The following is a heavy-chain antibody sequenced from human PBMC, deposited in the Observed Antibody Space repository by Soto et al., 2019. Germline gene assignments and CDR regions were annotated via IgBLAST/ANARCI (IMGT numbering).Heavy chain of an antibody. CDR3: EKLNDDARSLGI. CDR1: GFTFSRSW. J-gene: IGHJ3*02. CDR2: IKEDGSEK. V-gene: IGHV3-7*01. D-gene: IGHD1-1*01. Sequence: EVQLVESGGGLVQPGGSLRLSCAASGFTFSRSWMNWVRQAPGKGLEWVANIKEDGSEKDYVDSVKGRFTISRDNAKNSVDLQMNSLRAEDTAVYYCEKLNDDARSLGILGQGTMVTVSS.